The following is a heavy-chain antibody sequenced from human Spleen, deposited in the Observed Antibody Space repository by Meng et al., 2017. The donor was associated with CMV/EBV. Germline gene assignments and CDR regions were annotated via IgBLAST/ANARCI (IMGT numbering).Heavy chain of an antibody. J-gene: IGHJ4*02. CDR2: IYPDDSDN. CDR1: GYSFTNYW. CDR3: ARQRAGYDSSGYYHY. D-gene: IGHD3-22*01. V-gene: IGHV5-51*01. Sequence: GGSLRLSCKGSGYSFTNYWIAWVRQMPGKGLEWMGTIYPDDSDNRYGPSFRGQVIMSVDKSINTAYLQWSSLKASDTAIYYCARQRAGYDSSGYYHYWGQGTLVTVSS.